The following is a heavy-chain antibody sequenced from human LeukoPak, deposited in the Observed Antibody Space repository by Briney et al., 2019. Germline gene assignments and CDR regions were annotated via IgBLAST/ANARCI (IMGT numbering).Heavy chain of an antibody. CDR3: AKDDIFHYDHTFQH. CDR1: GFTFSSYA. J-gene: IGHJ1*01. V-gene: IGHV3-23*01. CDR2: ISGSGGST. Sequence: GGSLRLSCAASGFTFSSYAMGWVRQAPGKGLEWVSAISGSGGSTYYADSVKGRFTISRDNSKNTLYLQMNSLRAEDTAVYYCAKDDIFHYDHTFQHWGQGTLVTVSS. D-gene: IGHD3-22*01.